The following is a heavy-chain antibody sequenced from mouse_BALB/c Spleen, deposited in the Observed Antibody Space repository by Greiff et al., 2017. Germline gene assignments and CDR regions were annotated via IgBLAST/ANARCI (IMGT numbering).Heavy chain of an antibody. CDR1: GYTFTNYW. Sequence: VKLMESGAELVRPGTSVKISCKASGYTFTNYWLGWVKQRPGHGLEWIGDIYPGGGYTNYNEKFKGKATLTADTSSSTAYMQLSSLTSEDSAVYFCARKGAYYRYAGYAMDYWGQGTSVTVSS. CDR2: IYPGGGYT. CDR3: ARKGAYYRYAGYAMDY. J-gene: IGHJ4*01. V-gene: IGHV1-63*02. D-gene: IGHD2-14*01.